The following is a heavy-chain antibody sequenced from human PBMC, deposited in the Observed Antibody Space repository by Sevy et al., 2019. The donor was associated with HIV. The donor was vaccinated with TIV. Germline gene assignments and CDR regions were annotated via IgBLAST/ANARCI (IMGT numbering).Heavy chain of an antibody. Sequence: ASVKVSCKTSGYNFTANYLHWLRQAPGQGLEWVGRINPNIGTTSLAQKFAGRVTLTRDTSINTVYMELISLRSDDTAVCYCAKNARPDSGGHVRNQWLDPWGQGTLITVSS. V-gene: IGHV1-2*06. J-gene: IGHJ5*02. CDR1: GYNFTANY. CDR2: INPNIGTT. D-gene: IGHD2-8*02. CDR3: AKNARPDSGGHVRNQWLDP.